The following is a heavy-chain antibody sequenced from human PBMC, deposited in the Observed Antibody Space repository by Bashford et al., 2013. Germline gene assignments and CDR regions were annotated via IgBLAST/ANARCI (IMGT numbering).Heavy chain of an antibody. CDR1: GGSISPHY. J-gene: IGHJ6*02. CDR3: ARDLNWNYGYHYGIDV. D-gene: IGHD1-7*01. Sequence: SETLSLTCTVSGGSISPHYWTWVRQPPGKGLEWVGYIFHTGGTNYSPSLKSRIAISLDTSKNQFSLQLSSVTAADTAVYYCARDLNWNYGYHYGIDVWGQGTTVTVSS. CDR2: IFHTGGT. V-gene: IGHV4-59*11.